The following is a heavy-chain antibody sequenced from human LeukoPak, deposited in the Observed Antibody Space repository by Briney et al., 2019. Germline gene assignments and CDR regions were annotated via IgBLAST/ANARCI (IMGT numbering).Heavy chain of an antibody. CDR3: ATGGHYHGD. D-gene: IGHD1-1*01. V-gene: IGHV3-7*05. CDR1: GFTLSSHW. J-gene: IGHJ4*02. Sequence: GGSLRLSCVGSGFTLSSHWMSWVRQAPGRGPEWVTYINQDGSEKNYVDSVKGRFTISRDNAKNSLYLEMNSPRSEDTAVYHCATGGHYHGDWGQGTLVTVSS. CDR2: INQDGSEK.